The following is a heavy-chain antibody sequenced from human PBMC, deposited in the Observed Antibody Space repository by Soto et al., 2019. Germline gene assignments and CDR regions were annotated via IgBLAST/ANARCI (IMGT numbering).Heavy chain of an antibody. CDR2: IWYDGSDK. Sequence: SLGLSCAASRFTLSSNGIHCVRQARCKGLEWVSFIWYDGSDKYYADSVKGRFTISRDNSKNTLYLQMNSLRAEDTAVYYCARDRYPNYPPDAFDIWGQGTLVTVSS. V-gene: IGHV3-33*01. CDR3: ARDRYPNYPPDAFDI. CDR1: RFTLSSNG. D-gene: IGHD4-4*01. J-gene: IGHJ3*02.